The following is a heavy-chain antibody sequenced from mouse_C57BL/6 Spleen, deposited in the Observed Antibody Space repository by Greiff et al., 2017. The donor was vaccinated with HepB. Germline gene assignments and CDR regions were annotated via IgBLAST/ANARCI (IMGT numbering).Heavy chain of an antibody. V-gene: IGHV1-62-2*01. D-gene: IGHD1-1*01. J-gene: IGHJ2*01. CDR3: ARHEGDYYGSSYDFDY. Sequence: VKLQESGAELVKPGASVKLSCKASGYTFTEYTIHWVKQRSGQGLEWIGWFYPGSGSIKYNEKFKDKATLTADKSSSTVYMELSRLTSEDSAVYFCARHEGDYYGSSYDFDYWGQGTTLTVSS. CDR2: FYPGSGSI. CDR1: GYTFTEYT.